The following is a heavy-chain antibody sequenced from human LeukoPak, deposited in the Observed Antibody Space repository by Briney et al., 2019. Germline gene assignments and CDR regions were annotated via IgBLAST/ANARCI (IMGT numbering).Heavy chain of an antibody. CDR3: ARTRRDGYSPFDY. Sequence: SVKVSCKASGGTFSSYAISWVRQAPGQGLEWMGRIIPIFGIANYAQKFQGRVTITADKSTSTAYMELSSLRSEDTAVYYCARTRRDGYSPFDYWGQGTLVTVSS. D-gene: IGHD5-24*01. CDR1: GGTFSSYA. CDR2: IIPIFGIA. V-gene: IGHV1-69*04. J-gene: IGHJ4*02.